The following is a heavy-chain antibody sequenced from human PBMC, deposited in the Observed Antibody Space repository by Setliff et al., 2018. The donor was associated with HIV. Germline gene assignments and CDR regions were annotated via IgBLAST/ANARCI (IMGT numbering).Heavy chain of an antibody. D-gene: IGHD3-10*01. CDR3: ARDRGVRGANDAFNI. Sequence: ASVKVSCKAFGYTFTSYALNWVRQAPGQGLEWMGWINTYTANPMYAQGFTGRFVFPLDTSVRTAYLQISSLKAEDTALYYCARDRGVRGANDAFNIWGLGTMVTVSS. J-gene: IGHJ3*02. CDR2: INTYTANP. CDR1: GYTFTSYA. V-gene: IGHV7-4-1*02.